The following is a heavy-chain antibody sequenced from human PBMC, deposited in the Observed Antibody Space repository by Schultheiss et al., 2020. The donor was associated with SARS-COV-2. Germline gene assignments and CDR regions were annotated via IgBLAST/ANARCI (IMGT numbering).Heavy chain of an antibody. CDR1: GGSISSGGYY. Sequence: SETLSLTCTVSGGSISSGGYYWGWIRQPPGKGLEWIGYIYYSGSTNYNPSLKSRVTMSVDTSKNQFSLKLSSVTAADTAVYYCAREGDIVVVPAAMPKNYYYYGMDVWGQGTTVTVSS. V-gene: IGHV4-61*08. D-gene: IGHD2-2*01. CDR2: IYYSGST. J-gene: IGHJ6*02. CDR3: AREGDIVVVPAAMPKNYYYYGMDV.